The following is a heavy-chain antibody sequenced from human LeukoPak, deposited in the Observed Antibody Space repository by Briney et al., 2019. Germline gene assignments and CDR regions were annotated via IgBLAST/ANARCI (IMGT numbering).Heavy chain of an antibody. CDR1: GFTFSSYA. CDR2: ISYDGSNK. V-gene: IGHV3-30-3*01. Sequence: GGSLRLSCAASGFTFSSYAMHWVRQAPGKGLEWAAVISYDGSNKYYADSVKGRFTISRDNSKNTLYLQMNSLRAEDTAVYYCASGRAYCGGDCSTLGGVFDYWGQGTLVTVSS. J-gene: IGHJ4*02. D-gene: IGHD2-21*02. CDR3: ASGRAYCGGDCSTLGGVFDY.